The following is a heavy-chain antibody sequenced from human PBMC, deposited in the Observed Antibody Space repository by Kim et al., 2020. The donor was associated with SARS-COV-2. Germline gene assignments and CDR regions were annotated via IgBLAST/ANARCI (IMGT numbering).Heavy chain of an antibody. D-gene: IGHD6-13*01. CDR3: ARVIAAAGANAFDI. Sequence: AQGFTGRFVFSLDTSVSTAYLQISGLKAEDTAVYYCARVIAAAGANAFDIWGQGTMVTVSS. J-gene: IGHJ3*02. V-gene: IGHV7-4-1*02.